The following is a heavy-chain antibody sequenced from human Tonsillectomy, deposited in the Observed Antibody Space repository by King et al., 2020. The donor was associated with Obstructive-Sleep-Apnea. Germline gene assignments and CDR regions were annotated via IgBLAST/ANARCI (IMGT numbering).Heavy chain of an antibody. Sequence: VQSGRSLRLSCAASGFTFDDYAMHWVRQAPGKGLEWVSGISWKSGNIGYADSVKGRFTISRDNAKNSLYLQMNSLRAEDTALYYCARDMSGWAYYGLDVWGQGPTVTVSS. CDR3: ARDMSGWAYYGLDV. CDR1: GFTFDDYA. CDR2: ISWKSGNI. V-gene: IGHV3-9*01. J-gene: IGHJ6*02. D-gene: IGHD6-19*01.